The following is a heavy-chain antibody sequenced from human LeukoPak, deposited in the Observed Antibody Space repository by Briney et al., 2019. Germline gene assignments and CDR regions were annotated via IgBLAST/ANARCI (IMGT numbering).Heavy chain of an antibody. J-gene: IGHJ5*02. Sequence: SETLSLTCTVSGGSISSYYWSWILQPPGKGLEWIGYIYYSGSTNYNPSLKSRVTISVDTSKNQFSLKLSSVTAADTAVYYCARDLGQLTWFDPWGQGTLVTVSS. V-gene: IGHV4-59*01. CDR2: IYYSGST. CDR1: GGSISSYY. CDR3: ARDLGQLTWFDP. D-gene: IGHD3-9*01.